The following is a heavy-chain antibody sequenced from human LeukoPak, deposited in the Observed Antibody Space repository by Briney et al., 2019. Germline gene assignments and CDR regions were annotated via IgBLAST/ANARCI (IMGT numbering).Heavy chain of an antibody. Sequence: SETLSLTCTVSGGSINRYFWTWIRQPPGKGLEWIAYIYYSGTINYNPSLKSRVTMSVDTSNNQFSLNLSSVTAADTAVYYCARHGVYYNSGGYSDFWGQGTLVTVSS. CDR3: ARHGVYYNSGGYSDF. J-gene: IGHJ4*02. CDR2: IYYSGTI. D-gene: IGHD3-10*01. CDR1: GGSINRYF. V-gene: IGHV4-59*08.